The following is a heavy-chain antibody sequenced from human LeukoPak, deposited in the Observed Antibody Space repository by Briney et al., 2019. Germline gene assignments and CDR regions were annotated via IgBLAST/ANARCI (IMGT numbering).Heavy chain of an antibody. CDR2: VYYTGST. CDR1: GGFIGSFY. D-gene: IGHD3-3*01. V-gene: IGHV4-59*01. J-gene: IGHJ6*02. CDR3: ARGPPYYDFWSGYYTKGYYYGMDV. Sequence: SETLSLTCTVSGGFIGSFYWTWIRQTPRKGLEWIGSVYYTGSTNYNPSLKSRVTISIDTSRSQFSLKLTSVTVADTAVYYCARGPPYYDFWSGYYTKGYYYGMDVWGQGTTVTVSS.